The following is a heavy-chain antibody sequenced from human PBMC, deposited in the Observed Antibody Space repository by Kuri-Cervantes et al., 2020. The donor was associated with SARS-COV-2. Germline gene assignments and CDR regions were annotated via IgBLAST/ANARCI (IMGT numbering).Heavy chain of an antibody. D-gene: IGHD3-22*01. CDR3: ARGTHYFDSTTYWSTSWV. J-gene: IGHJ4*02. Sequence: LRLSCTVSGGSISSDRYYWSWIRQPAGKGLEWIGRIYPSGSTNYHPSLKSRVTLSVDTSKNQFSLKLSSVTAADMAVYYCARGTHYFDSTTYWSTSWVWGQGTLVTVSS. V-gene: IGHV4-61*02. CDR1: GGSISSDRYY. CDR2: IYPSGST.